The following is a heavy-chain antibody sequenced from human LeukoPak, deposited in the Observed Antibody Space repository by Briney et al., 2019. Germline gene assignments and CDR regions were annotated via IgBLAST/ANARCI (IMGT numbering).Heavy chain of an antibody. CDR1: VGSFSGYY. V-gene: IGHV4-34*01. D-gene: IGHD2-2*01. CDR3: ARRHCSSTSCYLPKYYFDY. Sequence: SETLSLTCAVYVGSFSGYYWSWIRQPPGKGLEWIGEINHSGSTNYNPSLKSRVTISVDTSKNQFSLKLSSVTAADTAVYYCARRHCSSTSCYLPKYYFDYWGQGTLVTVSS. CDR2: INHSGST. J-gene: IGHJ4*02.